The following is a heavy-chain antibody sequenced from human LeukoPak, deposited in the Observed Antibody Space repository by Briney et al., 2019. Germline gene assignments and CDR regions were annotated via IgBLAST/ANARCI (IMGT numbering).Heavy chain of an antibody. CDR1: GFRFSGYG. D-gene: IGHD3-22*01. Sequence: PGGSLRLSCAASGFRFSGYGMSWFRQAPGKGLEWVSSISAGSGSTDYADSVKGRFTISRDDSKNTLYLQMKSLRAEDTAVYYCAKSHEPYYYDSSGYYDDYWGQGTLVTVSS. V-gene: IGHV3-23*01. CDR2: ISAGSGST. J-gene: IGHJ4*02. CDR3: AKSHEPYYYDSSGYYDDY.